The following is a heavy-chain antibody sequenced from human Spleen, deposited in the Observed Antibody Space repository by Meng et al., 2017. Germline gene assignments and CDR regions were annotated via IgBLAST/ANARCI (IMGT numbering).Heavy chain of an antibody. CDR1: GGSISGYY. CDR3: AREGYTSAYFDY. J-gene: IGHJ4*02. Sequence: SETLSLTCTVSGGSISGYYWAWIRQPPGKGLEWVGTVYSSGGTFYNPSLKSRVALSVDTSKNQFSLTLHSVTAADTAVYYCAREGYTSAYFDYWGQGTLVTVSS. V-gene: IGHV4-59*04. D-gene: IGHD2-2*02. CDR2: VYSSGGT.